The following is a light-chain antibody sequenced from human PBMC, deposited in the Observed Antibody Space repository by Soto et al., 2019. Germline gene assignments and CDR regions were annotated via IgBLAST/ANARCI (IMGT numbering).Light chain of an antibody. Sequence: DVHMTQSPSTLSASVGDRVTITCRVSESIATWLAWYQQKPGKAPKLLIYDASRLESGVPSRFSGGGSGKEFTLTISDLQPDDFATYYCHQYNSYFGQGTKLEI. CDR1: ESIATW. CDR3: HQYNSY. CDR2: DAS. J-gene: IGKJ2*01. V-gene: IGKV1-5*01.